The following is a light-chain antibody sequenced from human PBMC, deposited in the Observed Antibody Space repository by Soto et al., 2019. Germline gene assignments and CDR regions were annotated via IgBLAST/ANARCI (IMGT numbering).Light chain of an antibody. CDR2: AAS. CDR3: QQSYSTLT. V-gene: IGKV1-39*01. Sequence: DIQMTQSPSSLSASVGDRVTITCRASQSISSYLNWSQQKPGKAPKLLIYAASSLQTCVPSRFSGSGSGTDFTLTISSLQPEDFATYYCQQSYSTLTFGGGTNVPIK. J-gene: IGKJ4*01. CDR1: QSISSY.